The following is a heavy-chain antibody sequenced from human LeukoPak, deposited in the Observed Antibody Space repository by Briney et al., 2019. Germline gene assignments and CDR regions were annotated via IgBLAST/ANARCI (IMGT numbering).Heavy chain of an antibody. Sequence: SETLSLTCAVYGGSFSGYYWSWIRQPPGKGLEWIGEINHSGSTNYNPSLKSRVTISVDASKNQFSLKLNSVTAADTAVYYCAELVGATRYWFDPWGQGTLVTVSS. CDR1: GGSFSGYY. CDR2: INHSGST. J-gene: IGHJ5*02. V-gene: IGHV4-34*01. CDR3: AELVGATRYWFDP. D-gene: IGHD1-26*01.